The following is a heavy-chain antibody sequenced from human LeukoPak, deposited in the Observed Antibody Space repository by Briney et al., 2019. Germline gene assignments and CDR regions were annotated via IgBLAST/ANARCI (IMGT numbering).Heavy chain of an antibody. CDR2: INPNSGGT. CDR3: ARGITIFGVVITSYFDP. J-gene: IGHJ5*02. CDR1: GYTFTGYN. D-gene: IGHD3-3*01. V-gene: IGHV1-2*02. Sequence: ASLKLSCAASGYTFTGYNMHWVRQAPGQGLEWMGWINPNSGGTNYAQTLQGRFTITRDTANNTPYMELSRLRYDDTAVYYCARGITIFGVVITSYFDPWGQETLVTVSS.